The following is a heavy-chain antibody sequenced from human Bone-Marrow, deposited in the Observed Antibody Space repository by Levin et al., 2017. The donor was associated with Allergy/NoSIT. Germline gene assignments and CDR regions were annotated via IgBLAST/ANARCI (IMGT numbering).Heavy chain of an antibody. CDR3: AKSLSGWYWYNGMDV. V-gene: IGHV3-23*01. Sequence: GGSLRLSCAASGFTFHNYAMNWVRQVPGRGLEWVSAISQTGVNTFYTDSVKGRFTVSRDNSKNTVYLQMNSLGAGDTAVYYCAKSLSGWYWYNGMDVWGQGTTVAVS. CDR2: ISQTGVNT. CDR1: GFTFHNYA. D-gene: IGHD6-13*01. J-gene: IGHJ6*02.